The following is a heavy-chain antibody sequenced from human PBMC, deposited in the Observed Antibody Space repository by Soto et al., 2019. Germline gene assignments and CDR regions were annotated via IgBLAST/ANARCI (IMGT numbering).Heavy chain of an antibody. Sequence: ASVKVSCKASGYTFTSYGISWVRQAPGQGLEWMGWISAYNGNTNYAQKLQGRVTMTTDTSTSTAYMELRSLRSDDTAVYYCARDPGHIAAAGTGAFDIWGQGTMVTVSS. CDR3: ARDPGHIAAAGTGAFDI. D-gene: IGHD6-13*01. CDR2: ISAYNGNT. V-gene: IGHV1-18*01. CDR1: GYTFTSYG. J-gene: IGHJ3*02.